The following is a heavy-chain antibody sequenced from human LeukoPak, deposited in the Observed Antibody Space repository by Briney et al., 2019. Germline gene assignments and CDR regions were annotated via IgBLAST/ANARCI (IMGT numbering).Heavy chain of an antibody. J-gene: IGHJ3*02. CDR1: GGSISSYY. D-gene: IGHD3-22*01. CDR2: IYYSGST. V-gene: IGHV4-59*01. Sequence: SETLSLTCTVSGGSISSYYWNWIRQPPGRGLEWLGYIYYSGSTNYNPSLKSRVTISVDTSKNQFSLKLSSVTAADTAVYYCARGSGEKYYYDSSGYLFGAFDIWGQGTMVTVSS. CDR3: ARGSGEKYYYDSSGYLFGAFDI.